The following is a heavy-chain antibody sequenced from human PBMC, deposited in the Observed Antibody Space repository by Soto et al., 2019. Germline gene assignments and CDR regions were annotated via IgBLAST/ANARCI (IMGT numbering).Heavy chain of an antibody. D-gene: IGHD3-22*01. CDR3: AREKPSGYFRRGFFDY. CDR1: GFTFSSYA. Sequence: QVQLVESGGGVVQPGRSLRLSCAASGFTFSSYAMHWVRQAXGKGLEXXAVISYDGSNKYYADSVKGRFTISRDNSKNTLYLQMNSLRAEDTAVYYCAREKPSGYFRRGFFDYWGQGTLVTVSS. J-gene: IGHJ4*02. V-gene: IGHV3-30-3*01. CDR2: ISYDGSNK.